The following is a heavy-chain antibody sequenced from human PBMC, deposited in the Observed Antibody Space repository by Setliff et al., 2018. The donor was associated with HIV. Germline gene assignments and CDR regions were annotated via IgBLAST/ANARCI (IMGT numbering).Heavy chain of an antibody. D-gene: IGHD5-18*01. V-gene: IGHV1-46*01. CDR1: GYTFTGNY. CDR2: INPSGGTI. J-gene: IGHJ4*02. CDR3: ARDLRGYNSGLEY. Sequence: ASVKVSCKASGYTFTGNYIHWVRQAPGQGLEWMGWINPSGGTINYSQKFQGRVTMTRDTSTSTVHMELSSLRSEDTAVYYCARDLRGYNSGLEYWGQGTLVTVSS.